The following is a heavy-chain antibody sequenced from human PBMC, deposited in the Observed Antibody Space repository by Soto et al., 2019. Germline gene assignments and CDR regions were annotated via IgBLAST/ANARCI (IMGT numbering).Heavy chain of an antibody. Sequence: EVQLVESGGGLVQPGGSLRLSCAASGFTFSSYWMNGVRQAQGKGLVWISRINTDGSSTSYVDSVQGRFTISGDNGKNTLLLQMNSLRVVDTSVYYCARRGSGVTRGLHYWGQGTLVTVSS. J-gene: IGHJ4*02. D-gene: IGHD2-15*01. CDR1: GFTFSSYW. CDR3: ARRGSGVTRGLHY. V-gene: IGHV3-74*01. CDR2: INTDGSST.